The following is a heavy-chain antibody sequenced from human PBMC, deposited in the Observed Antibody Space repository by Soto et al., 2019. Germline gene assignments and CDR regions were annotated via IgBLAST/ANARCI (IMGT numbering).Heavy chain of an antibody. CDR3: ARVDVVVVAATPGCWFDP. D-gene: IGHD2-15*01. V-gene: IGHV4-31*03. CDR2: IYYSGST. J-gene: IGHJ5*02. Sequence: PSETLSLTCTVSGGSISSGGYYWSWIRQHPGKGLEWIGYIYYSGSTYYNPSLKSRVTISVDTSKNQFSLKLSSVTAADTAVYYCARVDVVVVAATPGCWFDPWGQGTLVTVSS. CDR1: GGSISSGGYY.